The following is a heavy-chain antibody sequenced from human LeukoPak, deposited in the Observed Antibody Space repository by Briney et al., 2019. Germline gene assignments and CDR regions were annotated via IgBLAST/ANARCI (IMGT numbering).Heavy chain of an antibody. V-gene: IGHV1-2*02. CDR3: ARGPSSGWFLSQCDY. D-gene: IGHD6-19*01. CDR1: AYTFTGYY. Sequence: GASVKVSCKASAYTFTGYYMHWVRQAPGQGLEWMGWTNPNSGGTDYAQRFQGRVTMTRDTSISTAYMELSRLRSDDTAVYYCARGPSSGWFLSQCDYWGQGTLVTVSS. CDR2: TNPNSGGT. J-gene: IGHJ4*02.